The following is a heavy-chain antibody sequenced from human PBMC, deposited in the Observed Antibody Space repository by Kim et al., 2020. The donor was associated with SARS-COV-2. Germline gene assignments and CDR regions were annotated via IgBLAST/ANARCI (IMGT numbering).Heavy chain of an antibody. CDR3: ARGYSSSWYWAFDI. V-gene: IGHV3-13*01. D-gene: IGHD6-13*01. J-gene: IGHJ3*02. Sequence: GGVKGRFTISRENAKNSLYLQMNSLRAGDTAVYYCARGYSSSWYWAFDIWGQGTMVTVSS.